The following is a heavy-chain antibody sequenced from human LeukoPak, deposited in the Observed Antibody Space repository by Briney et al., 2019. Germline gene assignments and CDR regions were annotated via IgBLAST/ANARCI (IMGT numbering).Heavy chain of an antibody. CDR2: IKQDGSEK. J-gene: IGHJ4*02. V-gene: IGHV3-7*01. Sequence: GGSLRLSCAASGFTFSSYRMSWLRQAPGKGLEWVANIKQDGSEKYYVDSVKGRFTISRDNAKNSLYLQMNSLRAEDTAVYYCARDLVSRSNYWGQGTPVTVSS. CDR3: ARDLVSRSNY. D-gene: IGHD6-6*01. CDR1: GFTFSSYR.